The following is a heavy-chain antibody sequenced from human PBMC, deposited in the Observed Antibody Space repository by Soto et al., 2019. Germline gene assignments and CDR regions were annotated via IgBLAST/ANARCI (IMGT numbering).Heavy chain of an antibody. CDR3: ATGAYCSSTSCYMQDFDY. CDR1: GFTFSNYA. D-gene: IGHD2-2*02. CDR2: MSGNGGRI. V-gene: IGHV3-23*01. Sequence: EVQLLESGGGLVQPGGSLRLSCAVSGFTFSNYAMTWVRQAPGKGLEWVSLMSGNGGRIVYADSVKGRFTISRDNSKNTLYLQMNSLRAEDTAVYYCATGAYCSSTSCYMQDFDYWGQGTLVTVSS. J-gene: IGHJ4*02.